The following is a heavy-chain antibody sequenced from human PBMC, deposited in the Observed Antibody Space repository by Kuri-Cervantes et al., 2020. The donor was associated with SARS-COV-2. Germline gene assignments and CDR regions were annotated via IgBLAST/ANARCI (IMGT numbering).Heavy chain of an antibody. Sequence: GGSLRLSCAASGFTFSNAWMTWVRQAPGKGLEWVGRIKSKTDGGTVEYAAPVKGRFTISRDDSRNTVYLQMNSLRAEDTAVYYCARGYRYNLPYFDYWGQGTLVTVSS. CDR1: GFTFSNAW. D-gene: IGHD1-1*01. CDR3: ARGYRYNLPYFDY. CDR2: IKSKTDGGTV. V-gene: IGHV3-15*01. J-gene: IGHJ4*02.